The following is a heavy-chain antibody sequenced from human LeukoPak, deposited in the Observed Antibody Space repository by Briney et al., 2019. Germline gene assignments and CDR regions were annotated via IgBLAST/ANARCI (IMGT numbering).Heavy chain of an antibody. J-gene: IGHJ3*02. CDR3: ATQRGYSYGLGAFDI. V-gene: IGHV4-38-2*02. Sequence: SETLSVTCTVSGYSISSGYYWGCIRQPPGKGLEWIGSIYHSGITYYNPSLESRVTISVDTSKNHFSLNLSSVTAADTAVYYCATQRGYSYGLGAFDIWGQGTMVTVSS. D-gene: IGHD5-18*01. CDR2: IYHSGIT. CDR1: GYSISSGYY.